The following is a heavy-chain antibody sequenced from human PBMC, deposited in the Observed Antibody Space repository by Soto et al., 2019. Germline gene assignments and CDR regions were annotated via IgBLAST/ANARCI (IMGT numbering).Heavy chain of an antibody. Sequence: QVQLQESGPGLVKPSETLSLTCTVSGDSISSFYWSWIRQPAGKGLEWIGRIYTNGATNYNPSLRSRVTMSVDTSKNQFSLELSSVTAADTAVYYCARDRDVVRAQHRYGMDVWGQGTTVTVSS. CDR1: GDSISSFY. D-gene: IGHD2-15*01. CDR3: ARDRDVVRAQHRYGMDV. J-gene: IGHJ6*02. CDR2: IYTNGAT. V-gene: IGHV4-4*07.